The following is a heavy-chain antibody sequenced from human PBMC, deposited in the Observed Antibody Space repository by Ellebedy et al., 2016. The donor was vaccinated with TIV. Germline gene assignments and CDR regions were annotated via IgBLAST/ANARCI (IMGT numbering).Heavy chain of an antibody. V-gene: IGHV3-72*01. CDR2: VAHKSDNYVT. D-gene: IGHD2-8*01. CDR3: VSEQWWRFDS. CDR1: GFALRDYY. Sequence: GGSLRLSXVASGFALRDYYFSWVRRAPGKGLEWVGRVAHKSDNYVTQYAASVGGRFIISRDDSANSGSLQMNSLKSEDTAVYYCVSEQWWRFDSWGQGILVTVSS. J-gene: IGHJ5*01.